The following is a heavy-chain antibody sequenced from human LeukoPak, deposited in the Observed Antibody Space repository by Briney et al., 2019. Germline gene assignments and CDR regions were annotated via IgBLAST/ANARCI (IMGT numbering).Heavy chain of an antibody. CDR2: IYYSGST. Sequence: SETLSLTCTVSGGSISSYYWSWIRQPPGKGLEWIGYIYYSGSTNYNPSLKSRVTISVDTSKNQFSLKLSSVTAADTAVYYCARSPNYYDSSGYYWDLNWFDPWGQGTLVTVSS. J-gene: IGHJ5*02. D-gene: IGHD3-22*01. V-gene: IGHV4-59*01. CDR1: GGSISSYY. CDR3: ARSPNYYDSSGYYWDLNWFDP.